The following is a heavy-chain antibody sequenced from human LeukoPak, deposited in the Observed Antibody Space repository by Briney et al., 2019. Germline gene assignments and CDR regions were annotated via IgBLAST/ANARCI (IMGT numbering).Heavy chain of an antibody. D-gene: IGHD3-22*01. Sequence: SETLSLTCAVYGGSFSGYYWSWIRQPPGKGLEWIGEINHSGSTNYNPSLKSRVTISVDTSKNQFSLKLSSVTAADTAVYYCARDRWSYDPQGGFDCWGQGALVTVSS. CDR3: ARDRWSYDPQGGFDC. CDR1: GGSFSGYY. V-gene: IGHV4-34*01. J-gene: IGHJ4*02. CDR2: INHSGST.